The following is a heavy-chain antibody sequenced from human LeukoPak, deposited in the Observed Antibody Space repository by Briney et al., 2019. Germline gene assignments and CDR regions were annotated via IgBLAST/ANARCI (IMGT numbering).Heavy chain of an antibody. Sequence: SETLSLTCAVYGGSFSGYYWSWILQPPGKGLEWIGEINHSGSTNYNPSLKSRVTISVDTSKNQFSLKLSSVTAAYTAVYYCARGRPWYSSSWYPFDYWGQGTLVTVSS. V-gene: IGHV4-34*01. CDR2: INHSGST. J-gene: IGHJ4*02. CDR1: GGSFSGYY. CDR3: ARGRPWYSSSWYPFDY. D-gene: IGHD6-13*01.